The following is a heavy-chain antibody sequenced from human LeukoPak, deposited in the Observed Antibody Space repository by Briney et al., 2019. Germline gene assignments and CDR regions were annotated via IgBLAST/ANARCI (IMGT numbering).Heavy chain of an antibody. Sequence: ASVKVSCKASGYTFTSYDINWVRQAPRQGLEWMGIINPSGGSTSYAQKFQGRVTMTRDTSASTVYMELSSLSSEDTAVYYCARAGNRVARWGIDYWGQGTLVTVSS. V-gene: IGHV1-46*01. CDR3: ARAGNRVARWGIDY. CDR1: GYTFTSYD. J-gene: IGHJ4*02. D-gene: IGHD5-12*01. CDR2: INPSGGST.